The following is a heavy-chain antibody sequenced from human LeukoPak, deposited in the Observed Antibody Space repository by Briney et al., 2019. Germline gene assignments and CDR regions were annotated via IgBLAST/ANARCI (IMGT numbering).Heavy chain of an antibody. V-gene: IGHV3-30*04. Sequence: GGSLRLSCAASGFTFSSYAMHWVRQAPGKGLEWVAVISYDGSNKYYADSVKGRFTISRDNSKNTLYLQMNSLRAEDTAVYYCARDTYYGFWSGLLRAYGMDVWGQGTTVTVSS. CDR1: GFTFSSYA. CDR2: ISYDGSNK. CDR3: ARDTYYGFWSGLLRAYGMDV. J-gene: IGHJ6*02. D-gene: IGHD3-3*01.